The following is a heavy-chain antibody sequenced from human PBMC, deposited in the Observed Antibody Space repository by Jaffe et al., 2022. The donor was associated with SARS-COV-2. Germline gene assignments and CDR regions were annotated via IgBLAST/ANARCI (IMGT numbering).Heavy chain of an antibody. Sequence: QVQLVQSGAEVKKPGASVKISCKASGYTFTRYNIHWVRQAPGQGLEWVGWINTGNDDRKYSQNFEGRVTITRDTVASTAYLELKSLTSEDAAVYYCARDNYVAYYYFYMDVWGEGTTVTVSS. J-gene: IGHJ6*03. CDR2: INTGNDDR. CDR1: GYTFTRYN. V-gene: IGHV1-3*04. CDR3: ARDNYVAYYYFYMDV. D-gene: IGHD1-1*01.